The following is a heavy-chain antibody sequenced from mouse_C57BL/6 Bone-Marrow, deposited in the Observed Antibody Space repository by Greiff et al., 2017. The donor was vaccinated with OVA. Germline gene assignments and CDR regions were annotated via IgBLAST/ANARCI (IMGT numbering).Heavy chain of an antibody. CDR1: GYTFTSYW. Sequence: QVQLQQPGAELVMPGASVKLSCKASGYTFTSYWMHWVKQRPGQGLEWIGEIDPSDSYTNYNQKFKGKSTLTVDKSSSTAYMQLSSLTSEDSAVYYCAREPKLGTVVFDYWGQGTTLTVSA. D-gene: IGHD1-1*01. J-gene: IGHJ2*01. CDR2: IDPSDSYT. CDR3: AREPKLGTVVFDY. V-gene: IGHV1-69*01.